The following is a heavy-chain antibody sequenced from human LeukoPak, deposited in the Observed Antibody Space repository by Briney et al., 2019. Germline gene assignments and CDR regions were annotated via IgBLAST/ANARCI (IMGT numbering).Heavy chain of an antibody. Sequence: SETLSLTCAVYGGSFSGYYWSWIRQPPGKGLEWIGEISHSGSTNYNPSLKSRVTISVDTSKNQFSLKLSSVTAADTAVYYCARVFVRYVWGSYRYPFDYWGQGTLVTVSS. D-gene: IGHD3-16*02. V-gene: IGHV4-34*01. CDR3: ARVFVRYVWGSYRYPFDY. CDR1: GGSFSGYY. J-gene: IGHJ4*02. CDR2: ISHSGST.